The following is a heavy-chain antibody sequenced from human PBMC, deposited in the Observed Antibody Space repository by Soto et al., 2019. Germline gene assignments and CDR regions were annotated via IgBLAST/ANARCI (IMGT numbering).Heavy chain of an antibody. D-gene: IGHD1-26*01. CDR1: GGTISSYY. Sequence: PSETLSLTCTVSGGTISSYYWSWIRQPPGKGLEWIGYIYYSGSTNYNPSLKSRVTISVDTSKNQFSLKLSSVTAADTAVYYCARGDPIVGATSFDYWGQGTLVTVSS. J-gene: IGHJ4*02. CDR3: ARGDPIVGATSFDY. CDR2: IYYSGST. V-gene: IGHV4-59*01.